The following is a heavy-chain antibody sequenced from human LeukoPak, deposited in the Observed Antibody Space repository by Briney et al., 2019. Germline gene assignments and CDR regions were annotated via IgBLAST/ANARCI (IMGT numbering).Heavy chain of an antibody. CDR3: ARNGDGYNSPGLDY. Sequence: GGSLRLSCAASGFTFSTYAMSWVRQAPGKGLEWVSAISGSDGSTYYADSVKGRFTISRDNSKNTLYLQMNSLRAEDTAVYYCARNGDGYNSPGLDYWGQGTLVTVSS. J-gene: IGHJ4*02. CDR2: ISGSDGST. V-gene: IGHV3-23*01. CDR1: GFTFSTYA. D-gene: IGHD5-24*01.